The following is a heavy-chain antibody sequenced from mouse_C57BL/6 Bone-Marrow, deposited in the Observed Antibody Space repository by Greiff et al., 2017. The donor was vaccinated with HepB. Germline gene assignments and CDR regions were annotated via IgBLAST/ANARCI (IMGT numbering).Heavy chain of an antibody. V-gene: IGHV14-4*01. J-gene: IGHJ1*03. CDR2: IDPENGDT. CDR1: GFNIKDDY. D-gene: IGHD4-1*01. CDR3: TPPWDWYFDV. Sequence: EVKLVESGAELVRPGASVKLSCTASGFNIKDDYMHWVKQRPEQGLEWIGWIDPENGDTEYASKFQGKATITADTSSNTAYLQLSSLTSEDTAVYYCTPPWDWYFDVWGTGTTVTVSS.